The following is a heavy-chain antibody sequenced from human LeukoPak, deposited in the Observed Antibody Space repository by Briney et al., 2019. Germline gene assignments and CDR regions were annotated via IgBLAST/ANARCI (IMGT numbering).Heavy chain of an antibody. CDR3: ARVYTYSGALDY. CDR1: GGSISSGGYS. CDR2: IYHSGST. J-gene: IGHJ4*02. V-gene: IGHV4-30-2*01. Sequence: PSETLSLTCAVSGGSISSGGYSWSWIRQPPGKGLEWIGYIYHSGSTYYNPSLKSRVTISVDRSKNQFSLKLSSVTAADTAVYYYARVYTYSGALDYWGQGTLVTVSS. D-gene: IGHD3-16*01.